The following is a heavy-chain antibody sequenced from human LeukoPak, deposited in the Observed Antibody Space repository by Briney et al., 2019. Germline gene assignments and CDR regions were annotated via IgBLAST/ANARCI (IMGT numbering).Heavy chain of an antibody. CDR2: IAYDGGKK. D-gene: IGHD3-16*01. V-gene: IGHV3-33*01. CDR1: GFTFNNYG. J-gene: IGHJ5*01. CDR3: TRDLAMGALDS. Sequence: GRSLRLSCVGSGFTFNNYGINWVRQAPGKGLEWVTGIAYDGGKKFYADSVKGRFAISRDDSKNTVYVEMSGLRAEDAALYHCTRDLAMGALDSWGQGSPVTVSS.